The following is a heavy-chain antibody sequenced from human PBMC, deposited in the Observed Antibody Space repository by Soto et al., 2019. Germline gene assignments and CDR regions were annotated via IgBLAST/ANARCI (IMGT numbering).Heavy chain of an antibody. D-gene: IGHD6-13*01. Sequence: QVQLVQSGAEVKKPGSSVKVSSKASGGTFSSHAISWVRQAPGQGLEWLGGIIPIFGTANYAQKFQGRVTITADESTSTACMEVSSLRSEDTAVYYCAGPGYSSSWYGEGAFDIWGQGTMVTVSS. J-gene: IGHJ3*02. V-gene: IGHV1-69*12. CDR3: AGPGYSSSWYGEGAFDI. CDR1: GGTFSSHA. CDR2: IIPIFGTA.